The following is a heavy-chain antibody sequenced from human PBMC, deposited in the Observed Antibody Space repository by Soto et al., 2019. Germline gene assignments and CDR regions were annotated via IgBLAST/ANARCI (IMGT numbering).Heavy chain of an antibody. CDR3: ARGSSSYYDYGMDV. CDR2: IYDSGST. CDR1: GDSISRGGYS. D-gene: IGHD6-6*01. V-gene: IGHV4-30-2*01. J-gene: IGHJ6*02. Sequence: SETLSLTCAVSGDSISRGGYSWTWIRRPPGKALEWIGNIYDSGSTSYNPSLKSRVTISVDTSKNQFSLRLTSVTAADTAVYFCARGSSSYYDYGMDVWGQGTTVTVSS.